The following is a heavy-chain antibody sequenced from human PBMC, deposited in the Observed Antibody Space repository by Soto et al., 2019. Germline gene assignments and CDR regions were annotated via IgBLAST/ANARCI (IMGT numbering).Heavy chain of an antibody. V-gene: IGHV1-18*01. CDR1: GYTFTNFG. J-gene: IGHJ4*02. CDR2: ISAYNGNT. Sequence: QVQLVQSGAEVKKPGASVKVSCKASGYTFTNFGISWVRQAPGQGLEWMGWISAYNGNTNYAQKFQGRVTMTTATSTTTAYMEVRRLRFDDTAVYYCARRGTPIAYWDQGTLVTVSS. D-gene: IGHD3-16*01. CDR3: ARRGTPIAY.